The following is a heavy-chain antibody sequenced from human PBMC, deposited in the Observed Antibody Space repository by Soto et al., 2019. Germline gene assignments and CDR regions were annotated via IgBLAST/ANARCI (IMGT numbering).Heavy chain of an antibody. CDR2: IFPIFGTA. J-gene: IGHJ6*02. CDR3: ARGGGYSGYDAGDATGDYYYYGMDV. Sequence: SVKVSCKASGCTFSSYAISWVRQAAARGLAWVGGIFPIFGTANYAQKFQGRVTSTADESTSTAYMELSSLRSEDTAVYYCARGGGYSGYDAGDATGDYYYYGMDVWGQGTTVTVSS. D-gene: IGHD5-12*01. CDR1: GCTFSSYA. V-gene: IGHV1-69*13.